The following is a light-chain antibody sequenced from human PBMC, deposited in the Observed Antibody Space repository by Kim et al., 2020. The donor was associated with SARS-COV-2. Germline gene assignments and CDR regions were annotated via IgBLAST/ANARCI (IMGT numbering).Light chain of an antibody. J-gene: IGKJ2*01. CDR2: WAS. CDR3: QQYYSTPPYT. V-gene: IGKV4-1*01. CDR1: QSVLYSSNNKNY. Sequence: ATINCKSSQSVLYSSNNKNYLAWYQQKPGQPPKLLIYWASTRESGVPDRFSGSGSGTDFTITISSLQAEDVAVYYCQQYYSTPPYTFGQGTKLEI.